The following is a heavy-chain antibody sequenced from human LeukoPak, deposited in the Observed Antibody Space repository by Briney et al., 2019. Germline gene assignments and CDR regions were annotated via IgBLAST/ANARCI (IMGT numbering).Heavy chain of an antibody. V-gene: IGHV1-46*01. CDR3: ARSGAAAINYYYYGMDV. CDR2: INPSGGST. CDR1: GYTFTSYY. Sequence: ASVKVSCKASGYTFTSYYMHWVRQAPGQGLEWMGIINPSGGSTSYAQKFQGRVTMTRDTSTSTVYMGLSSLRSEDTAVYYCARSGAAAINYYYYGMDVWGQGTTVTVSS. J-gene: IGHJ6*02. D-gene: IGHD6-13*01.